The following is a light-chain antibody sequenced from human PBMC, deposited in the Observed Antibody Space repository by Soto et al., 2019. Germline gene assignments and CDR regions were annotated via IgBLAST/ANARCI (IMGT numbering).Light chain of an antibody. J-gene: IGKJ1*01. CDR3: QQYNSYWT. CDR2: KAS. CDR1: HNINNY. V-gene: IGKV1-5*03. Sequence: DLQMTQSPSTLSASVGDRVTITCRASHNINNYLAWYQQKPGKAPKLLIYKASSLQSGVPSRFSGSGSGTEFTLTISSLQPDDFATYYCQQYNSYWTFGQGTKVEIK.